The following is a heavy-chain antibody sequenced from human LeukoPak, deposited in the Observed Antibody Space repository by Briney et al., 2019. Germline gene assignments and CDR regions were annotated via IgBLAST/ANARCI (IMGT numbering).Heavy chain of an antibody. CDR1: GFTVSNSY. Sequence: GGSLRLSCVASGFTVSNSYMSWVRQAPGKGLEWVSIIGSSGGGIHYADSVKGRFTISRDNSKNALYLQMNSLRVEDTAVYYCAIDPNWGTHSWGQGVLVTVSS. V-gene: IGHV3-23*01. CDR3: AIDPNWGTHS. J-gene: IGHJ4*02. CDR2: IGSSGGGI. D-gene: IGHD7-27*01.